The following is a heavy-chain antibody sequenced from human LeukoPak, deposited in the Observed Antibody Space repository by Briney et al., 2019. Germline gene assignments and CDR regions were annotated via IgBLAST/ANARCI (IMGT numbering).Heavy chain of an antibody. CDR1: RFTFSSYA. CDR2: ISGSGDTT. CDR3: VKSAGKDGYRDSFDI. D-gene: IGHD5-24*01. V-gene: IGHV3-23*01. Sequence: PGGSLRLSCAASRFTFSSYAMSWVRQAPGKGLEWVSAISGSGDTTYYADSAKGRFTISRDNFRNTLCLQMNSLRAEDTAVYYCVKSAGKDGYRDSFDIWGQGTLVTVSS. J-gene: IGHJ3*02.